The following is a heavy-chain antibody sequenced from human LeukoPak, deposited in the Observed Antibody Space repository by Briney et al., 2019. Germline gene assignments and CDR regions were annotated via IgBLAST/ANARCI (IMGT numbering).Heavy chain of an antibody. CDR3: ARSSLSAFGDFDY. CDR1: GGSVRRGNYY. D-gene: IGHD3-10*01. CDR2: IYTSGTT. Sequence: SQTLSLTCTVSGGSVRRGNYYWTWIRQPAGSGLEWIGRIYTSGTTDYNPSLRTRVTISVDASRNQFSLNLSSVTAADTAVYYCARSSLSAFGDFDYWGQGTLVTVSS. V-gene: IGHV4-61*02. J-gene: IGHJ4*02.